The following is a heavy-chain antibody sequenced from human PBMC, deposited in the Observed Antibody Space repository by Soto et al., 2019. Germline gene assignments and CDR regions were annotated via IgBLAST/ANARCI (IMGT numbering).Heavy chain of an antibody. J-gene: IGHJ6*02. V-gene: IGHV1-69*08. Sequence: QVQLVQSGAEVKKPGSSVKVSCKASGGTFSSYTISWVRQAPGQGLEWMGRIIPILGIANYAQKFQGRVTITADKSTSTAYMELSSLRSEDTAVYYCARDPVEVEMATTNYYYGMDVWGQGTTVTVSS. CDR2: IIPILGIA. CDR3: ARDPVEVEMATTNYYYGMDV. D-gene: IGHD1-1*01. CDR1: GGTFSSYT.